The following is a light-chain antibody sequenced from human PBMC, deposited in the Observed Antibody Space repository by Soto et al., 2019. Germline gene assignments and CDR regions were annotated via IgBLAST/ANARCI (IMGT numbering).Light chain of an antibody. Sequence: QSVLTQPPSVSAAPGQKVTISCSGSSSNIGNNYVSWYQQFPGTAPKLLIYENNMRPSGIPDRFSGSQSGTPATLGITGFQTGGGADYYWETWDRSVSAYVFGPGTKVTVL. CDR3: ETWDRSVSAYV. J-gene: IGLJ1*01. CDR2: ENN. CDR1: SSNIGNNY. V-gene: IGLV1-51*02.